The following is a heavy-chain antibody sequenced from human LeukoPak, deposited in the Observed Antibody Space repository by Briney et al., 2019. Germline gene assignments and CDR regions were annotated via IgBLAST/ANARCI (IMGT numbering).Heavy chain of an antibody. D-gene: IGHD3-22*01. CDR2: IYYSGST. V-gene: IGHV4-59*01. CDR1: GGSISSYY. J-gene: IGHJ4*02. Sequence: PSETLSLTCTVSGGSISSYYWSWIRQPPGKGLEWIGYIYYSGSTNYNPSLKSRVTISVDTSKNQFSLKLSSVTAADTAVYYCARVGYYDSSGISDWGQGTLVTVSS. CDR3: ARVGYYDSSGISD.